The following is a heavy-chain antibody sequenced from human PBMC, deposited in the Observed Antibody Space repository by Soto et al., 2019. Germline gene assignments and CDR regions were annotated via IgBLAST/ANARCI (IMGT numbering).Heavy chain of an antibody. CDR2: SYYSGST. J-gene: IGHJ6*02. V-gene: IGHV4-31*03. D-gene: IGHD3-9*01. CDR3: ARDDDILAGYRGYYYYDCMDG. Sequence: PSETLSLTCTVSGGSISSGGYYWSWIRQHPGKRLEWIGYSYYSGSTYYNPSLKSRVTISVDTSKNQFSLNLSSVSAADTAVYYGARDDDILAGYRGYYYYDCMDGWGQGTRVTVSS. CDR1: GGSISSGGYY.